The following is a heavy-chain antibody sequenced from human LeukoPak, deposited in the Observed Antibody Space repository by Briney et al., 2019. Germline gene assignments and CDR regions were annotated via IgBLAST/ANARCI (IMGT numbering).Heavy chain of an antibody. V-gene: IGHV1-69*05. CDR2: IIPIFGTA. J-gene: IGHJ5*02. CDR3: ARDNYAGANWFDP. Sequence: SVKVSCKASGGTFSSYAISWVRQAPGQGLEWLGGIIPIFGTANYAQKFQGRVTITTDESTSTAYMELSSLRSEDTAVYYCARDNYAGANWFDPWGQGTLVTVSS. CDR1: GGTFSSYA. D-gene: IGHD1-7*01.